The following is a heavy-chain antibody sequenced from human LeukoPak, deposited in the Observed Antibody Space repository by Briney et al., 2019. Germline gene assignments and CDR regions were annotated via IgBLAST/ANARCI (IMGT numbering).Heavy chain of an antibody. V-gene: IGHV1-18*04. CDR1: GYTLTSYG. J-gene: IGHJ5*02. CDR3: ARAPRVPLRYFGWLPGSVLQGWFDP. D-gene: IGHD3-9*01. Sequence: ASVKVFCKASGYTLTSYGISWVRQAPGQGPEWMGCLRAYKGNTNYPQKLQGRVTMTTDTSTSTVCMELRSLSSDETAVYYCARAPRVPLRYFGWLPGSVLQGWFDPWGQGTLVTVS. CDR2: LRAYKGNT.